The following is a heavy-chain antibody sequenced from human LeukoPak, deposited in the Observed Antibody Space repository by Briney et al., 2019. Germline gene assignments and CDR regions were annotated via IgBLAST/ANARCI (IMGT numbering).Heavy chain of an antibody. CDR3: AQQVGYCSSGSCYFTY. V-gene: IGHV3-23*01. Sequence: GGSLRLSCAASGFSFNTYAMSWVRQAPGKGLEWVSAISNTGGSTYYADSVKGRFTISRDKSKNTLSLQMNSLRAEDTAVYYCAQQVGYCSSGSCYFTYWGQGTLVTVSS. D-gene: IGHD2-15*01. CDR1: GFSFNTYA. CDR2: ISNTGGST. J-gene: IGHJ1*01.